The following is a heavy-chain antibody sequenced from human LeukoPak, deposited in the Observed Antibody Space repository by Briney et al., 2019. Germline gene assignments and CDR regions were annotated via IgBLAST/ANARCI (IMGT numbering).Heavy chain of an antibody. V-gene: IGHV2-5*01. CDR1: GFSLSTSGVG. CDR3: AHPSFYYYVSSGSPFDY. D-gene: IGHD3-22*01. J-gene: IGHJ4*02. CDR2: IYWNDDK. Sequence: SGPTLLKPTQTLTLTCTFSGFSLSTSGVGVGWIRQPPGKALEWLALIYWNDDKRYSPSLKSRLTITKDTSKNQVVLTMTNMDPVDTATYYCAHPSFYYYVSSGSPFDYWGQGTLVTVSS.